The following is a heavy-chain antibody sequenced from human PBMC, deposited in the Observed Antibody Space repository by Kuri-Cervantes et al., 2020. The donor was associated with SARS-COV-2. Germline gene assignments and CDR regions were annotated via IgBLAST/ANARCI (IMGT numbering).Heavy chain of an antibody. CDR1: GYTFTHYG. J-gene: IGHJ3*02. D-gene: IGHD2-2*01. V-gene: IGHV1-18*04. CDR2: ISNYNGNT. Sequence: ASVKVSCKASGYTFTHYGVSWVRQAPGQGLEWMGWISNYNGNTNYAQNLHGRVTMTTDTSTSTAYMELRSLRSDDTAVYYCARVEGPAQAFDIWGQGTMVTVSS. CDR3: ARVEGPAQAFDI.